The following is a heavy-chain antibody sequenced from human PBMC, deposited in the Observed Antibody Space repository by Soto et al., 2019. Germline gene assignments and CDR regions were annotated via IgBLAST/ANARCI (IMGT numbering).Heavy chain of an antibody. Sequence: PSETLSLTCAVSGGSISSGGYSWSWIRQPPGKGLEWIGYMYHSGSTYYNPSLKSRVTISVDTSKNQFSLKLSSVTAADTAVYYCASPPYYGDLSFDYWGQGTLVTVSS. J-gene: IGHJ4*02. D-gene: IGHD4-17*01. CDR3: ASPPYYGDLSFDY. CDR2: MYHSGST. CDR1: GGSISSGGYS. V-gene: IGHV4-30-2*01.